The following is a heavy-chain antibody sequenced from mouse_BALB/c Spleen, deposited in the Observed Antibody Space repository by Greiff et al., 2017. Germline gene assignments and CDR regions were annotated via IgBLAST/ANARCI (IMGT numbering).Heavy chain of an antibody. CDR1: GYTFTDYV. CDR3: ARRGNGGAWFAY. V-gene: IGHV1-77*01. J-gene: IGHJ3*01. Sequence: QVQLKESGPELVKPGASVKMSCKASGYTFTDYVISWVKQRTGQGLEWIGKIYPGSGSTYYNEKFKGKATLTADKSSNTAYMQLSSLTSEDSAVYFCARRGNGGAWFAYWGQGTLVTVSA. CDR2: IYPGSGST. D-gene: IGHD2-1*01.